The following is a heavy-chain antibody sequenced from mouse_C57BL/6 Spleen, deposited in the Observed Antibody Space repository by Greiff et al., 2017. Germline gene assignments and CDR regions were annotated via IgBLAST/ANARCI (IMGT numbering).Heavy chain of an antibody. V-gene: IGHV14-4*01. J-gene: IGHJ4*01. CDR2: IDPENGDT. CDR3: TKIDYYGSSYDYYAMDY. D-gene: IGHD1-1*01. CDR1: GFNIKDDY. Sequence: VQLQQSGAELVRPGASVKLSCTASGFNIKDDYMHWVKQRPEQGLEWIGWIDPENGDTEYASKFQGKATITADTSSNTAYLQLSSLTSEDTAVYYCTKIDYYGSSYDYYAMDYWGQGTSVTVSS.